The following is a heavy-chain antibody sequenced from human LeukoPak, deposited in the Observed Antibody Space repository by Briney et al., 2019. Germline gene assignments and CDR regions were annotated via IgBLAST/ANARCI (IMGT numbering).Heavy chain of an antibody. Sequence: GGSLRLSCAASGFTFSSYAMHWVRQAPGKGLEWVAVISYDGSNKYYADSVKGRFTITRDNSKNTLYLQMNSLRAEDTAVYYCARGGPKTVTTSWYFDLWGRGTLVTVFS. D-gene: IGHD4-17*01. V-gene: IGHV3-30-3*01. CDR1: GFTFSSYA. CDR2: ISYDGSNK. CDR3: ARGGPKTVTTSWYFDL. J-gene: IGHJ2*01.